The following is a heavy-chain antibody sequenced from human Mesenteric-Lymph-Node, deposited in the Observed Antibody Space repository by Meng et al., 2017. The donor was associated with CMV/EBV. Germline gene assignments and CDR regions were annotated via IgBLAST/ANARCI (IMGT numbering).Heavy chain of an antibody. CDR2: IKQDGSEK. V-gene: IGHV3-7*03. CDR3: ARGSSGPKTYYYYGMDV. J-gene: IGHJ6*02. CDR1: GFTFSSYW. Sequence: GESLKISCAASGFTFSSYWMSWVRQAPGKGLEWVANIKQDGSEKYYGDSVKGRFTISRDNAKNSLYLQMNSLRAEDTAVYYCARGSSGPKTYYYYGMDVWGQGTTVTVSS. D-gene: IGHD2-8*02.